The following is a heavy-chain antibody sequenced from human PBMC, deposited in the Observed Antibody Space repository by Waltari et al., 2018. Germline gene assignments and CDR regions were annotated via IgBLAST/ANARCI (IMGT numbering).Heavy chain of an antibody. D-gene: IGHD4-17*01. Sequence: QLQLQASGPGLVRPSATLSLTCTVSGGSIRTNYNWGWIRQPPGKGLEWMGNMQYRGSTFYNPSLKSRVTISLDTSKNQFSLRLSSVGAADTAVYFCGRIAFGEDGGYFQHWGQGTLVTVS. CDR1: GGSIRTNYN. V-gene: IGHV4-39*01. J-gene: IGHJ1*01. CDR3: GRIAFGEDGGYFQH. CDR2: MQYRGST.